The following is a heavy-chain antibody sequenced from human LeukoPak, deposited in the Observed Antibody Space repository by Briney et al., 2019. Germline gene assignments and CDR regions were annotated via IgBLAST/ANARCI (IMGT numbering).Heavy chain of an antibody. V-gene: IGHV1-24*01. D-gene: IGHD6-19*01. J-gene: IGHJ4*02. CDR1: GYTLTELS. Sequence: ASVKVSCKVSGYTLTELSMHWVRQAPGKGLEWMGGFDPEDGETIYAQKFQGRVTMTEDTSTDTAYMELSSLRSEDTAVYYRATDLAVAGTFSYWGQGTLVTVSS. CDR2: FDPEDGET. CDR3: ATDLAVAGTFSY.